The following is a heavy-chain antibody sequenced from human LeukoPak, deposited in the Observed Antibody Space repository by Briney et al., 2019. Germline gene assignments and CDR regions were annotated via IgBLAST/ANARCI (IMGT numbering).Heavy chain of an antibody. J-gene: IGHJ4*02. CDR3: ARGSYTSSWYGVFVY. CDR1: GFIFSSYG. CDR2: IWYDGSNK. D-gene: IGHD6-13*01. Sequence: GGSLRLSCAASGFIFSSYGMHWVRQAPGKGLEWVAVIWYDGSNKYYADSVKGRFTISRDNSKNTLYLQMNSLRGEDTAVYYCARGSYTSSWYGVFVYWGQGTLVTVSS. V-gene: IGHV3-33*01.